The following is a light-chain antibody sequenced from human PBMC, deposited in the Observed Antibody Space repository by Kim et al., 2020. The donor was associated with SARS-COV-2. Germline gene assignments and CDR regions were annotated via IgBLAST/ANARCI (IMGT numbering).Light chain of an antibody. CDR3: SSYTSSSARV. V-gene: IGLV2-18*02. J-gene: IGLJ1*01. CDR2: EVS. CDR1: SSDVGSYNR. Sequence: GQSVTISCTGTSSDVGSYNRVSWYQQPPGTAPKLMIYEVSNRPSGVPDRFSGSKSGNTGSLTISGLQAEDEADYYCSSYTSSSARVFGTGTKVTVL.